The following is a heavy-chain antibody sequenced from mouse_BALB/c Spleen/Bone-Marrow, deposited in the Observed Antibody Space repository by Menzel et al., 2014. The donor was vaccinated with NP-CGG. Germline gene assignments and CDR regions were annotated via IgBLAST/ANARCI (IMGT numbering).Heavy chain of an antibody. V-gene: IGHV1-5*01. CDR2: IYPGNSDT. J-gene: IGHJ1*01. CDR3: TRGPYFDV. CDR1: GYTFTSYW. Sequence: EVHLVESGTVLARSGAPVKMSCKASGYTFTSYWMHWVKQRPGQGLEWIGAIYPGNSDTNYNQKFKGKAKLTAVTSTSTAYMELSSLTNEDSAVYYCTRGPYFDVWGAGTTVTISS.